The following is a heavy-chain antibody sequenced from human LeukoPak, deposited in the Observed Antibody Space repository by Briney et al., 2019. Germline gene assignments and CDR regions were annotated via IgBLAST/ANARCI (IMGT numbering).Heavy chain of an antibody. J-gene: IGHJ4*02. V-gene: IGHV4-61*02. CDR1: GVSISSGSYY. CDR3: ARGGLTYYYDSSGYYKWNYFDY. CDR2: IYTSGST. Sequence: KPSQTLSLTCTVSGVSISSGSYYWSWIRQPAGKGLEWIGRIYTSGSTNYNPSLKSRVTISVDTSKNQFSLKLSSVTAADTAVYYCARGGLTYYYDSSGYYKWNYFDYWGQGTLVTVSS. D-gene: IGHD3-22*01.